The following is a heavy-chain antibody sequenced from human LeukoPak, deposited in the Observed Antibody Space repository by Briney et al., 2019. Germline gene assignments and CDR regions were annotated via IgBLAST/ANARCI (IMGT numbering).Heavy chain of an antibody. CDR1: GFTVSSNY. CDR3: ARDGAVTPGYFDY. V-gene: IGHV3-66*01. D-gene: IGHD5-18*01. CDR2: IYSGGST. J-gene: IGHJ4*02. Sequence: GGSLRLSCAASGFTVSSNYMSWVRQAPGKGLEWVSVIYSGGSTYYADSVKGRFTISRDNSKNTLYLQMNSLRAEDTAVYYCARDGAVTPGYFDYWGQGTLVTVSS.